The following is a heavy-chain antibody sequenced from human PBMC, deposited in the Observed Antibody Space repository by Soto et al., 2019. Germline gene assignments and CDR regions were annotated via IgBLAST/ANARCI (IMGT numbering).Heavy chain of an antibody. CDR1: GYTFTSYY. J-gene: IGHJ5*02. V-gene: IGHV1-46*01. Sequence: GASVKVSCKASGYTFTSYYMHWVRQAPGQGLEWMGIINPSGGSTSYAQKFQGRVTMTRDTSTSTVYMELSSLRSEDTAVYYCARDQPAHKDEYSSSPGWFDPWGQGTLVTVSS. CDR2: INPSGGST. CDR3: ARDQPAHKDEYSSSPGWFDP. D-gene: IGHD6-6*01.